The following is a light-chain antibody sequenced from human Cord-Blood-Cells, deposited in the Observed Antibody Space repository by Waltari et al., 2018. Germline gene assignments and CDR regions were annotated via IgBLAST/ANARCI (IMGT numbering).Light chain of an antibody. V-gene: IGLV2-11*01. Sequence: QSALTQPRPVSGSPGQSVTIPRPGTTSDVGGFNHVPWYPQHPGKAPKLLIYDVSKRPQGVPDRFSGAKSGNTASLTISGLQAEDEADYYCCSYAGSYTWVFGGGTKLTVL. CDR2: DVS. CDR1: TSDVGGFNH. J-gene: IGLJ3*02. CDR3: CSYAGSYTWV.